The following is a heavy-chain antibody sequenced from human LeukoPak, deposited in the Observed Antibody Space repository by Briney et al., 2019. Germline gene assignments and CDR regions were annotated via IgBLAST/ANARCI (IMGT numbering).Heavy chain of an antibody. V-gene: IGHV4-59*08. Sequence: SETLSLTCTVSGGSISSYYWSWIRQPPGKGLEWIGYIYYSGSTNYNPSLKSRVTISVDTSKNQFSLKLSSVTAADTAVYYCARHSSSWDDFDYWGQGTLVTASS. CDR3: ARHSSSWDDFDY. D-gene: IGHD2-15*01. J-gene: IGHJ4*02. CDR2: IYYSGST. CDR1: GGSISSYY.